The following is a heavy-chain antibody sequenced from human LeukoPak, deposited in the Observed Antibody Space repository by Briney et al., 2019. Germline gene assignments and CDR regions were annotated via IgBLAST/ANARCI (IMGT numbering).Heavy chain of an antibody. D-gene: IGHD3-9*01. V-gene: IGHV4-38-2*02. CDR2: IFRTGST. Sequence: SETLSLTCTVSDYSLSSGYYWGWIRQPPGKGLEWIGSIFRTGSTYYNPSLKSRVTLSVDTSKSQVSLRLTSVTAADAAVYYCVRDPAILTGLGDAFDLWGQGTRVTVSS. CDR3: VRDPAILTGLGDAFDL. CDR1: DYSLSSGYY. J-gene: IGHJ3*01.